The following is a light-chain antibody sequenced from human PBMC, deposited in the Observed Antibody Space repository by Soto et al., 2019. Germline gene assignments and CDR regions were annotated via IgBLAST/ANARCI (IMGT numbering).Light chain of an antibody. J-gene: IGKJ1*01. Sequence: DIPLTQSPSSLSASVGDRVTIACRASQGISNYLAWYQQKPGKVPKLLIYAASTLPSGVPSRFSGSGSGTDFTLTISSLQPEDVSTYYCQHYNGAPRTFGQGTKVEIK. V-gene: IGKV1-27*01. CDR2: AAS. CDR3: QHYNGAPRT. CDR1: QGISNY.